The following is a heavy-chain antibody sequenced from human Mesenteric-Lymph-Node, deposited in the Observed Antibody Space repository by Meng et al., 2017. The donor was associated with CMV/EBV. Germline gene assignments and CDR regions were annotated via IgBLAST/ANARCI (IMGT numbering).Heavy chain of an antibody. V-gene: IGHV3-30*02. J-gene: IGHJ6*02. D-gene: IGHD4-17*01. CDR3: AQDINFGDHYYYYYAMEV. CDR1: GFTFSNYG. Sequence: GESLKISCAASGFTFSNYGMHWVRQAPGKGLEWVAYIRHDGSKIYYADSVEGRFTISRDDSKNTLYVEMNSLRTEDTAVYYCAQDINFGDHYYYYYAMEVWGQGTTVTVSS. CDR2: IRHDGSKI.